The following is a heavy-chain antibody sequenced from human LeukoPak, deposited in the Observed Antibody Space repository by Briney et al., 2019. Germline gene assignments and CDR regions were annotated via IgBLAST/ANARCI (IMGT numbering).Heavy chain of an antibody. Sequence: GGSLRLSCAASGFTFSSYGMHWVRQAPGKGLEWVAVIWYDGSNKYYADSVKGRFTISRDNSKNTLYLQMDSLRAEDTAVYYCAKALPRCFDWLSYYFDYWGQGTLVTVSS. D-gene: IGHD3-9*01. CDR2: IWYDGSNK. J-gene: IGHJ4*02. CDR3: AKALPRCFDWLSYYFDY. CDR1: GFTFSSYG. V-gene: IGHV3-33*06.